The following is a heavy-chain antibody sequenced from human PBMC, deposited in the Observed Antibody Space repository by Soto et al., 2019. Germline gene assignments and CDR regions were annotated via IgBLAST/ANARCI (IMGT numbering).Heavy chain of an antibody. D-gene: IGHD3-10*01. CDR2: INSDGDNT. CDR3: ARIGSGIRAFDI. CDR1: GITFRIHW. V-gene: IGHV3-74*01. J-gene: IGHJ3*02. Sequence: GGSLRLSCVASGITFRIHWMHWVRQVPGKGLVWVSGINSDGDNTNYADSVKGRFTISRDNAKNTLFLQMNSLRAEDTAVYYCARIGSGIRAFDIWGQGTMVTVSS.